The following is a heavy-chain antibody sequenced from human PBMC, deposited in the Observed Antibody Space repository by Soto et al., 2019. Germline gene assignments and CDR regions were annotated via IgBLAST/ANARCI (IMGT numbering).Heavy chain of an antibody. J-gene: IGHJ6*02. CDR2: TTSPTYGGAT. Sequence: PGGSLRLSCIFSGFESEDYAFTGVRQAPGKGLVWVAFTTSPTYGGATEYAASVKGRFSISRDDSKSVAYLQMNSLQIEDTAIYFCTRDGDYYGMDVWGQGTTVTVSS. CDR3: TRDGDYYGMDV. V-gene: IGHV3-49*04. CDR1: GFESEDYA.